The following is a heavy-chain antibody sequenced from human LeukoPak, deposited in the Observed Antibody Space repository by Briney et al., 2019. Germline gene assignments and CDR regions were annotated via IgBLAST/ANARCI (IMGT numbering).Heavy chain of an antibody. CDR2: IYYSGNT. CDR3: ARVMAARREDLNWFDP. J-gene: IGHJ5*01. D-gene: IGHD6-6*01. V-gene: IGHV4-39*07. Sequence: TSSETLSLTCTVSGVSISSSGSSWGWLRQPPGKGLEWIGSIYYSGNTYNPSLKSRVTISGDTAKNQLSLNLTSVSAADTAVYYCARVMAARREDLNWFDPWGQGTLVTVSS. CDR1: GVSISSSGSS.